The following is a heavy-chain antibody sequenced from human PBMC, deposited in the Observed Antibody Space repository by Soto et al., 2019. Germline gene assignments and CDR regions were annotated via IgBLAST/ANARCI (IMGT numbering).Heavy chain of an antibody. Sequence: EVQLVESGGGLVQPGGSLRLSCAASGFTVSSYYMIWVRQAPGKGLEWVSVIYSGGSTHYADSVKGRFTISRDNSKNTLYLQRNSLRAKETAVYYCARAHDFWSGYDYWGQGTLVTVSS. V-gene: IGHV3-53*04. CDR3: ARAHDFWSGYDY. CDR1: GFTVSSYY. D-gene: IGHD3-3*01. J-gene: IGHJ4*02. CDR2: IYSGGST.